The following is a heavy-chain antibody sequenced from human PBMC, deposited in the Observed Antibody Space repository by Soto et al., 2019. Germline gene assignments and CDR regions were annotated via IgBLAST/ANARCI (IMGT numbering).Heavy chain of an antibody. V-gene: IGHV1-18*01. CDR1: GYTFTSYG. CDR3: AREYSSGWAYGMQV. J-gene: IGHJ6*01. Sequence: ASVKVSCKASGYTFTSYGISWVRQAPGQGLEWMGWISAYNGDTNYAQKLQGRVTMTTDTSTSTAYMELRSLRSDDTAVYYCAREYSSGWAYGMQVWGQRTTVRVSS. CDR2: ISAYNGDT. D-gene: IGHD6-19*01.